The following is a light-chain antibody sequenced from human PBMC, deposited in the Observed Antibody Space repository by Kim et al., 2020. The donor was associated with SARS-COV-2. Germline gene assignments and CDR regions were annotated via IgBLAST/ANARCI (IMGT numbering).Light chain of an antibody. CDR1: SSNIGSNF. Sequence: GQKVTISCSGSSSNIGSNFVSWYQQLPGTGPKLLIYDNDKRPSGIPDRFSGSKSGTSATLGITGLQPGDEADYYCGTWDNSLSAGVFGGGTQLTVL. V-gene: IGLV1-51*01. CDR3: GTWDNSLSAGV. J-gene: IGLJ3*02. CDR2: DND.